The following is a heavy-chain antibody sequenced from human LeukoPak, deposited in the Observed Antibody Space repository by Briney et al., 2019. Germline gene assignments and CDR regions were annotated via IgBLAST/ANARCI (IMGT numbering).Heavy chain of an antibody. Sequence: PGGSLRLSCAASGFTFSSYVMSWVRQAPGKGLEWVSSISNSGGSTYYADSVKGRFTISRDNSKNTLYLQMNSLRAEDTAVYYCAKEREWEPYFDYWGQGTLVTVSS. CDR1: GFTFSSYV. V-gene: IGHV3-23*01. D-gene: IGHD1-26*01. CDR2: ISNSGGST. J-gene: IGHJ4*02. CDR3: AKEREWEPYFDY.